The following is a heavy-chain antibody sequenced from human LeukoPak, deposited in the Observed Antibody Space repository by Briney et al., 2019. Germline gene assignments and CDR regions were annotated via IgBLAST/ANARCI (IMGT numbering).Heavy chain of an antibody. CDR3: AEPTVAGWED. CDR1: GFTLSSYG. J-gene: IGHJ4*02. CDR2: IRYDGSNK. Sequence: GGSLRLSCAASGFTLSSYGMHWVRQAPGKGLEWVAFIRYDGSNKYYADSVKGRFTISRDNSKNTLYLQMNSLRAEGTAVYYCAEPTVAGWEDWGQGTLVTVSS. V-gene: IGHV3-30*02. D-gene: IGHD6-19*01.